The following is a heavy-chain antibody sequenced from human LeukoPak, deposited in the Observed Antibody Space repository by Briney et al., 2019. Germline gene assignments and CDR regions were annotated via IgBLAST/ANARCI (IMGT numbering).Heavy chain of an antibody. CDR1: GITFSSYA. D-gene: IGHD3-3*01. Sequence: GGSLRLSCAASGITFSSYAMHWVRQAPGKGLEWVAVISYDGSNKYYADSVKGRFTISRDNSKNTLYLQMNSLRAEDTAVYYCAREYPDYDFWSGGANYYYYYYMDVWGKGTTVTVSS. CDR2: ISYDGSNK. V-gene: IGHV3-30*01. CDR3: AREYPDYDFWSGGANYYYYYYMDV. J-gene: IGHJ6*03.